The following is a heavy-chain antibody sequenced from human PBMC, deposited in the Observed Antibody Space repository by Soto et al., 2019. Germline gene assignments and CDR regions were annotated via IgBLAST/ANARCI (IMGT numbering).Heavy chain of an antibody. D-gene: IGHD5-12*01. J-gene: IGHJ4*02. CDR2: TYYRSKWYT. Sequence: SQTLSPTCAISGDSVSSNSAAWNWIRQSPSRGLEWLGRTYYRSKWYTDYAVSVKRRITINPDTSKNQFSLQLNSVTPADTAVSSCARVLNSGYDFWGQGTLVTVSS. V-gene: IGHV6-1*01. CDR1: GDSVSSNSAA. CDR3: ARVLNSGYDF.